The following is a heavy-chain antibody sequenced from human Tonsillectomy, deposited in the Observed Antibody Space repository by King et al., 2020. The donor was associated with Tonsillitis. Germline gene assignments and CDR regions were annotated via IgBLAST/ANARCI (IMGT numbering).Heavy chain of an antibody. D-gene: IGHD1-26*01. V-gene: IGHV3-23*04. J-gene: IGHJ3*02. CDR1: GFPFNNYA. CDR2: ISGRGGCT. Sequence: QLVESGGGLVQPGGSLRLSCAASGFPFNNYAMSWVRQPPGKGLDWVSAISGRGGCTYYADSVKGRFTISSDNSKNTQYLQMNSLRVEDTAVYYCAKELGDEVGDGFDIWGQGTMVTVSS. CDR3: AKELGDEVGDGFDI.